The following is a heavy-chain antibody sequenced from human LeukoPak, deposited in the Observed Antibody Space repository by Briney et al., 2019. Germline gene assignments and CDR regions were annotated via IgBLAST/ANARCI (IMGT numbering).Heavy chain of an antibody. V-gene: IGHV4-34*01. J-gene: IGHJ1*01. CDR2: ISHSGST. D-gene: IGHD6-13*01. CDR3: ARGLRWQQLEKYFQH. Sequence: SETLSLTCAVYGGSFSGYYWSWIRQPPGKGLEWIGEISHSGSTNYNPSLKSRVTISVDTSKNQFSLKLSSVTAADTAVYYCARGLRWQQLEKYFQHWGQGTLVTVSS. CDR1: GGSFSGYY.